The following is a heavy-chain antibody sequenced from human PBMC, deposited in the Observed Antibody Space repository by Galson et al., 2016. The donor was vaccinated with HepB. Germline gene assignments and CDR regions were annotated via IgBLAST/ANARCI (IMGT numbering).Heavy chain of an antibody. CDR1: GYNFNTYW. J-gene: IGHJ6*03. Sequence: QSGAEVKKPGESLRISCKGSGYNFNTYWISWVRQMPGKGLEWMGRIDPKDSYTNYGPSFQGHVTISVDKSISTAFRQWSSLKASDTAIYFCARHKLLYYMDVWGKGTTVTVSS. V-gene: IGHV5-10-1*01. CDR3: ARHKLLYYMDV. CDR2: IDPKDSYT.